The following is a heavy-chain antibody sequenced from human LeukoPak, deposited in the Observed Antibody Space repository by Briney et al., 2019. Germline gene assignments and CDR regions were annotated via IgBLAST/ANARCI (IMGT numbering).Heavy chain of an antibody. D-gene: IGHD1-26*01. J-gene: IGHJ6*02. Sequence: ASVKVSCKASGYTFTTYYIHWVRQAPGQGLEWMGIINPSGGSTTYAQKFQGRVTMTRDTSTSTVYMELSSLRSEDTAVYYCASGSYLWGGMDVWGQGTTVTVSS. CDR1: GYTFTTYY. CDR3: ASGSYLWGGMDV. CDR2: INPSGGST. V-gene: IGHV1-46*01.